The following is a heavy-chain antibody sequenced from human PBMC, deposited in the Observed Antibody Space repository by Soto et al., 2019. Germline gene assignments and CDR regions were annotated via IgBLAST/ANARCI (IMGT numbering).Heavy chain of an antibody. CDR2: VKDGGST. D-gene: IGHD5-12*01. CDR3: ARGQEGIVATH. V-gene: IGHV4-34*01. CDR1: GGSLTGYY. J-gene: IGHJ4*02. Sequence: QVQLQQWGAGLLKPSETLSLTCTVNGGSLTGYYWSWIRQPPGKGLEWIGQVKDGGSTNYSPSLRGRVSISADTSKNQFSLWLNSVTAADKAVYFCARGQEGIVATHWDQGALVTVSS.